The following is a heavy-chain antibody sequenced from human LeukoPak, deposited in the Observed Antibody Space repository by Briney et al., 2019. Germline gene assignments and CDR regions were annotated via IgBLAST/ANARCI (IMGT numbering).Heavy chain of an antibody. V-gene: IGHV1-46*01. D-gene: IGHD5-18*01. CDR1: GYTFTSYY. Sequence: ASVKVSCRASGYTFTSYYMHWVRQAPGQGLEWMGIINPSGGSTSYAQKFQGRVTMTRDTSTSTVHMELSSLRSEDTAVYYCARGVYSYGPDDAFDIWGQGTMVTVSS. CDR3: ARGVYSYGPDDAFDI. CDR2: INPSGGST. J-gene: IGHJ3*02.